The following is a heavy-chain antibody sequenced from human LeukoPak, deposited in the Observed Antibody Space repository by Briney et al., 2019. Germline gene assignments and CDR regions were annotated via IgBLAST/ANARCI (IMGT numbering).Heavy chain of an antibody. D-gene: IGHD6-25*01. V-gene: IGHV5-10-1*04. J-gene: IGHJ4*02. CDR2: IDPSDSYT. CDR3: ARGAAFTKTRNRFDY. Sequence: GESLKISCKGSGYSFTSYWISWVRQMPGKGLEWMGRIDPSDSYTNYSPSFQGQVTISVDKSISTAYLQWSSLKASDTAMYYCARGAAFTKTRNRFDYWGQGTLVTVSS. CDR1: GYSFTSYW.